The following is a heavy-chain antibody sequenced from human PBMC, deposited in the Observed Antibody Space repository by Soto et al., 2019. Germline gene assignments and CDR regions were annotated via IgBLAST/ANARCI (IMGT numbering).Heavy chain of an antibody. CDR2: ISYDGSNK. CDR1: GFTFSSYA. J-gene: IGHJ2*01. Sequence: QVQLVESGGGVVQPGRSLRLSCAASGFTFSSYAMHWVRQAPGKGLEWVAVISYDGSNKYYADSVKGRFTISRDNSQNTLYLQMNSLRAEDTAVYYCARGGWGYGGKTNWYFDLWGRGTLVTVSS. CDR3: ARGGWGYGGKTNWYFDL. D-gene: IGHD4-17*01. V-gene: IGHV3-30-3*01.